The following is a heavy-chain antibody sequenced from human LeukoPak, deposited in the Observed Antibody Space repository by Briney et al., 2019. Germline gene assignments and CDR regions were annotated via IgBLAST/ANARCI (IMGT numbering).Heavy chain of an antibody. CDR1: GGTFIRYA. CDR2: IIPIFGTA. V-gene: IGHV1-69*01. Sequence: SVKVSCKASGGTFIRYAISWVRQAPGQGLEWMGGIIPIFGTANYAQKFQGRVTITADESTSTAYMELSSLRSEDTAVYYCARDLGQSWSHFDYWGQGTLLTVSS. CDR3: ARDLGQSWSHFDY. J-gene: IGHJ4*02. D-gene: IGHD2-8*01.